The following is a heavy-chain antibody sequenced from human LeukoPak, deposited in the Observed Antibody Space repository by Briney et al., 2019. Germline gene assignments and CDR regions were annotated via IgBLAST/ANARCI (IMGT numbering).Heavy chain of an antibody. D-gene: IGHD6-19*01. Sequence: PGRSLRLSCAASGFTFDDYAMHWVRHAPGKGLEWVSGISWNSGSIGYADSVKGRFTISRDNAKNSLYLQMKRLRDEDTALYYCAKDIGIAVAGTFDYWGQGTLVTVSS. CDR1: GFTFDDYA. J-gene: IGHJ4*02. CDR3: AKDIGIAVAGTFDY. CDR2: ISWNSGSI. V-gene: IGHV3-9*01.